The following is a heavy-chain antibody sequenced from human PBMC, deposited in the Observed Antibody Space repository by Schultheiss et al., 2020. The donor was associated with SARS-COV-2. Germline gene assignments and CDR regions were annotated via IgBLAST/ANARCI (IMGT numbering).Heavy chain of an antibody. J-gene: IGHJ6*02. CDR3: ARGPKYSYGFYYYYGMDV. CDR1: GGSFRGYY. V-gene: IGHV4-34*01. D-gene: IGHD5-18*01. Sequence: SQTLSLTCAVYGGSFRGYYWSWIRQPPGKGLEWIGEINHSGSTNYNPSLKSRVTISVDTSKNQFSLKLSSVTAADTAVYYCARGPKYSYGFYYYYGMDVWGQGTTVTVSS. CDR2: INHSGST.